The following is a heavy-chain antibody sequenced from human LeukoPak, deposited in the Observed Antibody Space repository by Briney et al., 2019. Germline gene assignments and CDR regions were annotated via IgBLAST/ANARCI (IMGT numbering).Heavy chain of an antibody. J-gene: IGHJ4*02. CDR3: VGGMGGHFDY. CDR1: GFTFSTYW. CDR2: VNTAGSST. Sequence: GGPLRLSCAASGFTFSTYWMHWVRQAPGKGLVWVSRVNTAGSSTSYVDSVKGRFTISRDNAKNTLYLQMNSLRAEDTAMYYCVGGMGGHFDYWGQGTLVTVSS. D-gene: IGHD3-16*01. V-gene: IGHV3-74*01.